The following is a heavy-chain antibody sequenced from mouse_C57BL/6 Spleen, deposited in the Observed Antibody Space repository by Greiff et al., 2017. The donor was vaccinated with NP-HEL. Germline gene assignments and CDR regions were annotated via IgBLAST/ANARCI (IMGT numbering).Heavy chain of an antibody. J-gene: IGHJ3*01. CDR2: IYPGGGYT. CDR1: GYTFTNYW. D-gene: IGHD3-3*01. V-gene: IGHV1-63*01. CDR3: ARRGTTEGFAY. Sequence: QVQLQQSGAELVRPGTSVKMSCKASGYTFTNYWIGWAKQRPGHGLEWIGDIYPGGGYTNYNEKFKGKATLTADKSSSTAYMQFSSLTSEDSAIYYCARRGTTEGFAYWGQGTLVTVSA.